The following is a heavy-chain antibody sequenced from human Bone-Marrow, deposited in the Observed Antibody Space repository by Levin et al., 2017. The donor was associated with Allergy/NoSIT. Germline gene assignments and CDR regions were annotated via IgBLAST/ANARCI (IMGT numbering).Heavy chain of an antibody. CDR3: AKDSGTYFGWLGP. CDR2: IISSGEKT. Sequence: PGGSLRLSCEVSGFTLSSHAMSWVRQAPGKGLEWVSSIISSGEKTFYADSVKGRFTTSRDNLKNTVYLQMKSLRADDTAVYYCAKDSGTYFGWLGPWGQGTLVTVSS. CDR1: GFTLSSHA. J-gene: IGHJ5*02. D-gene: IGHD1-26*01. V-gene: IGHV3-23*01.